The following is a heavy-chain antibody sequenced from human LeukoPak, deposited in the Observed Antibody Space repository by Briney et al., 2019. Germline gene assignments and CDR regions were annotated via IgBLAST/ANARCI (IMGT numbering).Heavy chain of an antibody. CDR3: ARFHFFYYGSGSYYRDIRFDY. D-gene: IGHD3-10*01. CDR1: GFTFSDYY. J-gene: IGHJ4*02. CDR2: ISSSGSTI. Sequence: GGSPRLSCAASGFTFSDYYMSWIRQAPGKGLEWVSYISSSGSTIYYADSVKGRFTISRDNAKNSLYLQMNSLRAEDTAVYYCARFHFFYYGSGSYYRDIRFDYWGQGTLVTVSS. V-gene: IGHV3-11*01.